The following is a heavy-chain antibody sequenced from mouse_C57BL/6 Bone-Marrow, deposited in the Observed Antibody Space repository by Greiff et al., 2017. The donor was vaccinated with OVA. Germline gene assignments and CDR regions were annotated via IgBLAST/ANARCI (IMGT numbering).Heavy chain of an antibody. Sequence: EVKLVESGGGLVKPGGSLKLSCAASGFTFSDYGMHWVRQAPEKGLEWVAYISSGSSTIYYADTVKGRFTISRDNAKNTLFLQMTRLRSEDTAMYYCAREDWDAYFDYWGQGTTLTVSS. CDR2: ISSGSSTI. CDR1: GFTFSDYG. D-gene: IGHD4-1*01. V-gene: IGHV5-17*01. CDR3: AREDWDAYFDY. J-gene: IGHJ2*01.